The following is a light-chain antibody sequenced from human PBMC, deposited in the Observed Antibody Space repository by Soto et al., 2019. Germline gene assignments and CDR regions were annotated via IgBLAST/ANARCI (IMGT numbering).Light chain of an antibody. CDR1: QTISSN. CDR2: GAS. J-gene: IGKJ1*01. CDR3: QQYKNWPRGT. Sequence: EIVMTQSPATLSVSPGERATLSCRASQTISSNLAWYQQKPGQAPRLLISGASTRATGIPARFSGSWSGTEFTLTISSLQSEDFAVYYCQQYKNWPRGTFGQGTKVEIK. V-gene: IGKV3-15*01.